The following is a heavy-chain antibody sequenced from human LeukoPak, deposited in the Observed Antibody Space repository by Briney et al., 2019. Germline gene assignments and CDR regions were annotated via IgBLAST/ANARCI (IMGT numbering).Heavy chain of an antibody. CDR1: GGSFSGYY. V-gene: IGHV4-59*08. CDR2: IYYSGST. CDR3: ARRGYSSGWYMAPFDY. D-gene: IGHD6-19*01. Sequence: SETLSLTCVVYGGSFSGYYWSWIRQPPGKGLEWIGYIYYSGSTNYNPSLKSRVTISVDTSKNQFSLKLSSVTAADTAVYYCARRGYSSGWYMAPFDYWGQGTLVTVSS. J-gene: IGHJ4*02.